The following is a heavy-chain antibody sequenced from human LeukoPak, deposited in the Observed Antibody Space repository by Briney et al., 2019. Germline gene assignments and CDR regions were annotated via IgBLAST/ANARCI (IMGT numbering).Heavy chain of an antibody. Sequence: ASGTLSLTCTVSGDSINSLDLWSWVRQPPGKGLEWIGEMYLSGTTHSNPSVKSRVTISIDKSKNQFSLNLSSVTAADTAVYYCAGLVGRYSSGLYYYYFDYWGQGTLVTVSS. CDR1: GDSINSLDL. V-gene: IGHV4-4*02. CDR3: AGLVGRYSSGLYYYYFDY. J-gene: IGHJ4*02. D-gene: IGHD3-22*01. CDR2: MYLSGTT.